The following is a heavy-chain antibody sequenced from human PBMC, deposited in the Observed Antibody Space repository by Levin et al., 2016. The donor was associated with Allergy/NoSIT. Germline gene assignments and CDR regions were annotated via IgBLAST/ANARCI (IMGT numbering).Heavy chain of an antibody. Sequence: WVRQAPGQGLEWMGWINPNSGGTNYAQKFQGRVTMTRDTSISTAYMELSRLRSDDTAVYYCARDRGVDTAMVNYWGQGTLVTVSS. D-gene: IGHD5-18*01. J-gene: IGHJ4*02. CDR2: INPNSGGT. V-gene: IGHV1-2*02. CDR3: ARDRGVDTAMVNY.